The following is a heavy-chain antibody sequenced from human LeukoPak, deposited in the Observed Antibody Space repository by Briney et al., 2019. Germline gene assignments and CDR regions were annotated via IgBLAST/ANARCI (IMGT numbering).Heavy chain of an antibody. V-gene: IGHV3-9*01. CDR3: ARDRGGFGATYIR. CDR1: GFTFDDYA. CDR2: ISWNSGSI. Sequence: GGSLRLSCAASGFTFDDYAMHWVRQAPGKGLEWVSGISWNSGSIGYADSVKGRFTISRDNSKNTLYLQMNSLRAEDTAVYYCARDRGGFGATYIRWGQGTLVTVSS. D-gene: IGHD1-26*01. J-gene: IGHJ4*02.